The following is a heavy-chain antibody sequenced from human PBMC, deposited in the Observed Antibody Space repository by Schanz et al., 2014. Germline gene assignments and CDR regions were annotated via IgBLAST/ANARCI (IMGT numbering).Heavy chain of an antibody. J-gene: IGHJ4*02. D-gene: IGHD6-25*01. V-gene: IGHV3-23*01. CDR2: ISASGGDT. CDR1: EFTFSTDA. Sequence: DVHLLESGGGLVQPGGSLRLSCAASEFTFSTDAMSWVRQAPGKGLEWLSVISASGGDTYYADSVKGRFTISRDNSKNTLYLQMNSLRAGDTAVYYCAKVRYSSGWRGDYFDEWGQGTLVTVAS. CDR3: AKVRYSSGWRGDYFDE.